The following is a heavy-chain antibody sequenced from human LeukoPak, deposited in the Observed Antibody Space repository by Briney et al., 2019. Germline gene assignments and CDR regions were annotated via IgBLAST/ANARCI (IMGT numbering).Heavy chain of an antibody. CDR1: GGSFSGDF. V-gene: IGHV4-34*01. J-gene: IGHJ6*03. CDR3: ARDLMSSNSIDYYYYMDV. D-gene: IGHD6-13*01. CDR2: INHGGST. Sequence: SETLSLTCAVYGGSFSGDFWSWIRQSPGKGLEWIGEINHGGSTTYNPSLQSRVTMSVDTSTNQISLKMTSVTAADTAVYYCARDLMSSNSIDYYYYMDVWGKGTTVTVSS.